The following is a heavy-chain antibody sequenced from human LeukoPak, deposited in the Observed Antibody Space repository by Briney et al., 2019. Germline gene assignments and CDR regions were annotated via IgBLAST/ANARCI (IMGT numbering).Heavy chain of an antibody. D-gene: IGHD3-3*01. Sequence: ASVKVSCKASGYTFTGYYMHWVRQAPGQGLEWMGRINPNSGGTNYAQKFQGRATMTRDTSISTAYMELSRLRSDDTAVYYCARDSPATDSNFDYWGQGTLVTVSS. CDR3: ARDSPATDSNFDY. CDR1: GYTFTGYY. V-gene: IGHV1-2*06. J-gene: IGHJ4*02. CDR2: INPNSGGT.